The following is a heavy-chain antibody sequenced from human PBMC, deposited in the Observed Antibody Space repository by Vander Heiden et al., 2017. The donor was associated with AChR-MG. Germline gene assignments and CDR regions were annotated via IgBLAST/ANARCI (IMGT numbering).Heavy chain of an antibody. J-gene: IGHJ4*02. CDR2: IYYSGST. Sequence: QVQLQESGPGLVKPSETLSLTCTVSGGSISSYYWSWIRQPPGKGLEWIGYIYYSGSTNYNPSLKSRVTISVDTSKNQFSLKLSSVTAADTAVYYCARETAAGRSSFHYFDYWGQGTLVTVSS. V-gene: IGHV4-59*01. D-gene: IGHD6-6*01. CDR3: ARETAAGRSSFHYFDY. CDR1: GGSISSYY.